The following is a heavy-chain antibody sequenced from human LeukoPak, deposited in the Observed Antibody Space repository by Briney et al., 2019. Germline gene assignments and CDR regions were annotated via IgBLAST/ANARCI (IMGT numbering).Heavy chain of an antibody. D-gene: IGHD3-10*01. V-gene: IGHV4-59*01. CDR2: IYYSGST. Sequence: PSETLSLTCTVFGGSISSYYWSWIRQPPGKGLEWIGCIYYSGSTNYNPSLKSRVTISVDTSKNQFSLKLSSVTAADTAVYYCARVGTYGSGSYLSWLDYWGQGTLVTVSS. CDR1: GGSISSYY. J-gene: IGHJ4*02. CDR3: ARVGTYGSGSYLSWLDY.